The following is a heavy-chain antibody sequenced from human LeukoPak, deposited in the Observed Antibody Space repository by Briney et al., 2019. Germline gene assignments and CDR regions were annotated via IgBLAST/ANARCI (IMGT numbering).Heavy chain of an antibody. CDR2: INPNSGGT. J-gene: IGHJ6*03. V-gene: IGHV1-2*02. CDR3: ARGPPYYYYYMDV. CDR1: GYTFTSYY. Sequence: ASVKVSCKASGYTFTSYYMHWVRQAPGQGLEWMGWINPNSGGTNYAQKFQGRVTMTRDTSISTAYMELSRLRSDDTAVYYCARGPPYYYYYMDVWGKGTTVTVSS.